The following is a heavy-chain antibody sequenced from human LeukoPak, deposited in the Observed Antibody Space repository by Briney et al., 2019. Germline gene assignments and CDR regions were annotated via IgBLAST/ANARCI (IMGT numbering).Heavy chain of an antibody. J-gene: IGHJ5*02. CDR2: IYYSGST. CDR1: GGSISSYY. CDR3: ARGTAVAGT. V-gene: IGHV4-59*01. Sequence: SETLSLTCTVSGGSISSYYWSWIRQPPGKGLEWIGYIYYSGSTNYNPSLKSRVTISVDTSKNQFSLRLSSVTAADTAVYYCARGTAVAGTWGQGTLVTVSS. D-gene: IGHD6-19*01.